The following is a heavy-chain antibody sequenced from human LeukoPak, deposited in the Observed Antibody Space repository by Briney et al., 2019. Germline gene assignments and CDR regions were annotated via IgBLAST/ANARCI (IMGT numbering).Heavy chain of an antibody. CDR1: GGSISSRDYY. J-gene: IGHJ3*02. CDR3: ARGKLGAGYYDSSGQVGRDAFDI. V-gene: IGHV4-30-4*08. D-gene: IGHD3-22*01. Sequence: SETLSLTCTVSGGSISSRDYYWTWIRQPPGKGLEWIGYIYYSGSTYYNTSLKSRVTISVDTSKNQFSLKLSSVTAADTAVYYCARGKLGAGYYDSSGQVGRDAFDIWGQGTMVTVSS. CDR2: IYYSGST.